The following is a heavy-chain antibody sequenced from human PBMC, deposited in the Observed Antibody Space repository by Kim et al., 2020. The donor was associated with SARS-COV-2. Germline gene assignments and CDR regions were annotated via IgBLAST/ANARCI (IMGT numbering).Heavy chain of an antibody. CDR2: IYYSGST. J-gene: IGHJ2*01. D-gene: IGHD3-9*01. V-gene: IGHV4-59*13. Sequence: SETLSLTCTVSGSSISSYYWSWIRQPPGKGLEWIGYIYYSGSTNYNPSLKSRVTISVDTSKNQFSLKLSSVTAADTAVYYCARVACDILTNYWYFELWGRGALVTVSS. CDR1: GSSISSYY. CDR3: ARVACDILTNYWYFEL.